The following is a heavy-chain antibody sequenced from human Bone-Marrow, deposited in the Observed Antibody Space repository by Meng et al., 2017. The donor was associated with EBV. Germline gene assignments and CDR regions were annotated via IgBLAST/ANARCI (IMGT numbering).Heavy chain of an antibody. J-gene: IGHJ4*02. CDR2: ISTYNVNT. CDR1: GYTFTSYG. D-gene: IGHD3-10*01. Sequence: QVELVQSGAEVKKPGASVKVSCKASGYTFTSYGISWVRQAPGQGLEWMGWISTYNVNTDYAQKLQGRVTMTTDTSTSTAYMELRSLRSDDTAVYYCARDLFGFGEGHYFDYWGQGTLVTVSS. CDR3: ARDLFGFGEGHYFDY. V-gene: IGHV1-18*01.